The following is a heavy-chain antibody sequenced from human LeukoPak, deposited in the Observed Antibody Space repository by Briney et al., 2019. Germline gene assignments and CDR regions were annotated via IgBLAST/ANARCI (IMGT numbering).Heavy chain of an antibody. Sequence: PGGSLRLSCAASGFTFSSYGMSWVRQAPGKGLEWVSTFSGRGGRTDYADSVKGRFTISRDNSQNRLYLQMNSLRAEDTAVYYCARETSYYDFWSGYSYQFLFDYWGQGTLVTVSS. V-gene: IGHV3-23*01. CDR1: GFTFSSYG. D-gene: IGHD3-3*01. CDR3: ARETSYYDFWSGYSYQFLFDY. J-gene: IGHJ4*02. CDR2: FSGRGGRT.